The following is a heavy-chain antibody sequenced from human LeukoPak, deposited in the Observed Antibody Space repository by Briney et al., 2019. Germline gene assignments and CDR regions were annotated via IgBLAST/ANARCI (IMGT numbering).Heavy chain of an antibody. V-gene: IGHV4-34*01. CDR1: GGSFSGYF. Sequence: SETLSLTCAVYGGSFSGYFWSWIRQPPGKGLEWIGEINHSGSTNYNPSLKSRVTISVDTSKNHFSLRLSSVTAADTAVYYCAMGPYYYGSGSYYRWFDPWGQGTLVTVSS. CDR2: INHSGST. J-gene: IGHJ5*02. D-gene: IGHD3-10*01. CDR3: AMGPYYYGSGSYYRWFDP.